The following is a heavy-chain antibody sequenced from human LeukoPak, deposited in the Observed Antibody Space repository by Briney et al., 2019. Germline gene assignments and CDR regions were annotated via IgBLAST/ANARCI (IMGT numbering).Heavy chain of an antibody. J-gene: IGHJ4*02. CDR2: INPGNSDI. V-gene: IGHV5-51*01. CDR1: GYSFSSYW. CDR3: ARHLGGYNPFDY. Sequence: KVGESLKISCKGSGYSFSSYWIAWVRQMPGKGLEYMGIINPGNSDIRYSPSFQGQVTISADKSISTAYLEWSSLKASDTAMYYCARHLGGYNPFDYWGQGTPVTVSS. D-gene: IGHD5-24*01.